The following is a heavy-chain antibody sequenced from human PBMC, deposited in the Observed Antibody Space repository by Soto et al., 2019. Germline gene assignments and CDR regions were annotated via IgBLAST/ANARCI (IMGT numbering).Heavy chain of an antibody. CDR1: GFTFTSSA. Sequence: SVKVSCKASGFTFTSSAVQWVRQARGQRLEWIGWIVVGSGNTNYAQKFQERVTITRDMSTSTAYMELSSLRSEDTAVYYCAAFPYSGYDYFDYWGQGTLVTVSS. J-gene: IGHJ4*02. CDR2: IVVGSGNT. CDR3: AAFPYSGYDYFDY. V-gene: IGHV1-58*01. D-gene: IGHD5-12*01.